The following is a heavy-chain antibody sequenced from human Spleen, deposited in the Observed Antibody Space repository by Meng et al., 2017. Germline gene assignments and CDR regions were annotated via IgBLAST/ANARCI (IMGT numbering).Heavy chain of an antibody. CDR3: ARGTPGRSYCDY. CDR1: DYTFTDYG. V-gene: IGHV1-18*01. J-gene: IGHJ4*02. Sequence: QVQPVQAGPEEKKPGASGKDSCKASDYTFTDYGVSWVRQAPGQGLEWMAWLGAHDGDTSHAPKFLGRVTVTADTATATAYMELRSLRSDDTAVYYCARGTPGRSYCDYWGLGTLVTVSS. CDR2: LGAHDGDT. D-gene: IGHD3-10*01.